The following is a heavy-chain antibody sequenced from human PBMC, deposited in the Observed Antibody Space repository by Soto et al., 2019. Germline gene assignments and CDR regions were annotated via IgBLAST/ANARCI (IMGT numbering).Heavy chain of an antibody. CDR2: ISYDGSNK. Sequence: QVQLVESGGGVVQPGRSLRLSCAASGFTFSSYAMHWVRQAPGKGLEWVAVISYDGSNKYYADSVKGRFTISRDNSKNTLYLQMNSLRAEDTAVYYCARDKVAAAGTSWGNFDYWGQGTLVTVS. J-gene: IGHJ4*02. V-gene: IGHV3-30-3*01. CDR3: ARDKVAAAGTSWGNFDY. CDR1: GFTFSSYA. D-gene: IGHD6-13*01.